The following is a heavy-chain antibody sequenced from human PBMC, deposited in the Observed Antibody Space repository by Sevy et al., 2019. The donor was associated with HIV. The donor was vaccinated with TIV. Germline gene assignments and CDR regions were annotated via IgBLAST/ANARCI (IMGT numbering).Heavy chain of an antibody. CDR1: GFSFSRSA. CDR2: MSYNGNKK. J-gene: IGHJ6*02. D-gene: IGHD3-16*02. Sequence: GGSLRLSCAASGFSFSRSAMHWVRQAPGKGLEWVAVMSYNGNKKYNGDSVKGRFTISRDDSKNTLYLQMNSLRAEDTAVYYCAREAVLIGGAIVSYGMDVWGQGTTVTVSS. V-gene: IGHV3-30*04. CDR3: AREAVLIGGAIVSYGMDV.